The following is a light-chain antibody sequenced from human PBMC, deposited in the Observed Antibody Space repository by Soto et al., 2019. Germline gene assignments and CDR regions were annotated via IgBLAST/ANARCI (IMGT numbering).Light chain of an antibody. CDR1: QSVAANY. CDR3: HQYGTAPLT. Sequence: EVVLTQSPGTLSLSPGESATLSCRASQSVAANYLAWYQQNRGQAPRLLIYGASSRATGIPDRFSGSGSGTDFTLTISRLEPEDFSVYYCHQYGTAPLTFGPGTKVDIK. CDR2: GAS. V-gene: IGKV3-20*01. J-gene: IGKJ3*01.